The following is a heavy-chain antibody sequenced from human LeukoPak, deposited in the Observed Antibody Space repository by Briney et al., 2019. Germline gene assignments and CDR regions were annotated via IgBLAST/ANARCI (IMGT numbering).Heavy chain of an antibody. V-gene: IGHV3-23*01. CDR1: GFTFNSYA. CDR3: AKDRVAYISGPLYYFDY. Sequence: GESLRLSCAASGFTFNSYAMSWVRQAPGKGLEWVSAIISTGSTTYYADSVKGRFTISRDNSKNTLFLQINSLRVEDTAAYYCAKDRVAYISGPLYYFDYWGQGALATVSS. J-gene: IGHJ4*02. CDR2: IISTGSTT. D-gene: IGHD6-19*01.